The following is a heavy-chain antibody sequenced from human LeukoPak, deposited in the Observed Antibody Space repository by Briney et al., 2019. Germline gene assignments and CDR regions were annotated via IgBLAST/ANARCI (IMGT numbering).Heavy chain of an antibody. Sequence: ASETLSLTCTVSGGSISSGGYYWSWIRQHPGKGLEWIGYIYYSGSTNYNPSLKSRVTISVDTSKNLFSLKLSSVTAADTAVYYCARYSGSYFDAFDIWGQGTMVTVSS. CDR1: GGSISSGGYY. CDR2: IYYSGST. V-gene: IGHV4-61*08. D-gene: IGHD1-26*01. CDR3: ARYSGSYFDAFDI. J-gene: IGHJ3*02.